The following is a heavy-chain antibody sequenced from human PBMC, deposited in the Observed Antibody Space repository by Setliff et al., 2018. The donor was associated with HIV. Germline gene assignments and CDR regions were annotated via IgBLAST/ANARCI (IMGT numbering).Heavy chain of an antibody. CDR2: IYYSGST. CDR1: GGSISSSSYY. CDR3: ARRRGYCSGGTCYSGGYWFDP. Sequence: PSETLSLTCTVSGGSISSSSYYWAWVRQPPGKGLEWIGSIYYSGSTSYHPSLKSRVTISVDTSKNQFSLKLRSVTAADTAVYYCARRRGYCSGGTCYSGGYWFDPWGQGTLVTVSS. V-gene: IGHV4-39*01. J-gene: IGHJ5*02. D-gene: IGHD2-15*01.